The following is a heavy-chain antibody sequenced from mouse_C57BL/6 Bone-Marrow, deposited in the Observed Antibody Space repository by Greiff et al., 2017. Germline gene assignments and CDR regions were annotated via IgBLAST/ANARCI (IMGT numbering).Heavy chain of an antibody. V-gene: IGHV10-1*01. CDR3: VRQGLLYAMDY. Sequence: EVQRVESGGGLVQPKGSLKLSCAASGFSFNTYAMNWVRQAPGKGLEWVARIRSKSNNYATYYADSVKDRFTISRDDSESMLYLQMNNLKTEDTAMYYCVRQGLLYAMDYWGQGTSVTVSS. J-gene: IGHJ4*01. CDR2: IRSKSNNYAT. CDR1: GFSFNTYA. D-gene: IGHD2-3*01.